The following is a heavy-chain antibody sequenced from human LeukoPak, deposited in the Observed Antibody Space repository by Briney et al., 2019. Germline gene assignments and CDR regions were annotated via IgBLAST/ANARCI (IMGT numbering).Heavy chain of an antibody. CDR3: ARDGGIVVVPAATAGAFDI. D-gene: IGHD2-2*01. Sequence: PSETLSLTCTVSNGPTNTYQWTWIRQPPGRGLEWIGNIHYSGSANYNPSLKSRVIISLDTSKNQLSLKLSPVTAADTAVYYCARDGGIVVVPAATAGAFDIWGQGTMVTVSS. CDR2: IHYSGSA. CDR1: NGPTNTYQ. V-gene: IGHV4-59*12. J-gene: IGHJ3*02.